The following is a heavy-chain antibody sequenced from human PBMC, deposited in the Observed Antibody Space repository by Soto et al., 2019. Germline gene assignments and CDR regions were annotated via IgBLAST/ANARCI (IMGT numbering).Heavy chain of an antibody. CDR2: ISGSGGST. J-gene: IGHJ3*02. CDR1: GFTFSSYA. V-gene: IGHV3-23*01. CDR3: AKPREPLMGEGDYGDYDAFDI. Sequence: EVQLLESGGGLVQPGGSLRLSCAASGFTFSSYAMSWVRQAPGKGLEWVSAISGSGGSTYYADSVKGRFTISRDNSKNTLYLQMNSLVAEDTAVYYCAKPREPLMGEGDYGDYDAFDIWGQGTMVTVSS. D-gene: IGHD4-17*01.